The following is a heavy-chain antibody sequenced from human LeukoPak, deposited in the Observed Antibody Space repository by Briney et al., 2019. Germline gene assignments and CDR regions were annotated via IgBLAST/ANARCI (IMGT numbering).Heavy chain of an antibody. Sequence: GESLKISCKGSGYSFTSNWISWVRQMPGKGREWMGRIAPSDSYTNYSPSFQGHVTISADKSNSTAYLQWSSLKASDTAMYYCARQPEGTWFDPWGQGTLVTVSS. D-gene: IGHD1-1*01. V-gene: IGHV5-10-1*01. CDR2: IAPSDSYT. CDR3: ARQPEGTWFDP. J-gene: IGHJ5*02. CDR1: GYSFTSNW.